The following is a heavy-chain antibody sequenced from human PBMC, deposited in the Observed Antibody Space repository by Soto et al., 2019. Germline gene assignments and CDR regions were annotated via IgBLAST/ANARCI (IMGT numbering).Heavy chain of an antibody. CDR1: GFTFSSYG. V-gene: IGHV3-30*03. J-gene: IGHJ4*02. CDR3: ARDRYSSSSSLFDY. CDR2: ISYDGSNK. D-gene: IGHD6-6*01. Sequence: QVQLVESGGGVVQPGRSLRLSCAASGFTFSSYGMHWVRQAPGKGLEWVAVISYDGSNKYYADSVKGRFTISRDNSKNTLYLQMNSLRAEDTAVYYCARDRYSSSSSLFDYWGQGTLVTVSS.